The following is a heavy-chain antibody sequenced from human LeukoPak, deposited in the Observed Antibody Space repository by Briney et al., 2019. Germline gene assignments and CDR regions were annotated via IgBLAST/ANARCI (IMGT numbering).Heavy chain of an antibody. Sequence: VSVKVSCKASGYTFTAYYMHWVRQAPGQGLEWMGWINPNSGGTNYAQKFKGWVTLTRDTSINTTYMELSRLASDVTAVYFCARGTPGSYLGYWGQGTLVTVSP. D-gene: IGHD3-16*02. CDR2: INPNSGGT. J-gene: IGHJ4*02. CDR1: GYTFTAYY. V-gene: IGHV1-2*04. CDR3: ARGTPGSYLGY.